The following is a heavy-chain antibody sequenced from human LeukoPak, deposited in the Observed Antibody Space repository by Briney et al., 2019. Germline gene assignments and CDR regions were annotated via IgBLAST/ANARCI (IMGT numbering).Heavy chain of an antibody. V-gene: IGHV4-39*01. CDR2: IYYSGST. D-gene: IGHD4-17*01. CDR1: GGSISSSSYY. Sequence: SETLSLTCTVSGGSISSSSYYWGWIRQPPGKGLEWIGSIYYSGSTYYNPSLKSRVTISVDTSKNQFSLKLSSVTAADTAVYYCARHPNYGANWFDPWGQGTLVTVSP. J-gene: IGHJ5*02. CDR3: ARHPNYGANWFDP.